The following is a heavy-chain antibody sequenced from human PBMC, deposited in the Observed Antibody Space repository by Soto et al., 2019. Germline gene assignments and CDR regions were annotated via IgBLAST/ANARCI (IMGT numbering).Heavy chain of an antibody. Sequence: EVQLLDSGGGLVQPGGSLRLSCAASGFTFSGYALTWVRQAPGKELERVSGISGGGDATVYADSVKGRCTISRDNAKNTLYLQMNTLRAEDTAVYYCASKVSGSTGRPDLWYFDLWGRGTLVTVSS. D-gene: IGHD3-10*01. J-gene: IGHJ2*01. CDR2: ISGGGDAT. V-gene: IGHV3-23*01. CDR3: ASKVSGSTGRPDLWYFDL. CDR1: GFTFSGYA.